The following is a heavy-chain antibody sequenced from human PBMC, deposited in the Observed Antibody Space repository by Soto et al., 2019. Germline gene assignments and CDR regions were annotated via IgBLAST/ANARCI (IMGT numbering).Heavy chain of an antibody. CDR2: ISDDGGST. Sequence: PGGSLRLSCAASGFTFSNYGMSWVRQAPGKGLEYVSVISDDGGSTYYADSVKGRFTISRDNSKNTLYLQMSSLRAEDTAVYYCVKILQYSYGLPHWGQGTLVTVSS. D-gene: IGHD5-18*01. J-gene: IGHJ4*02. CDR1: GFTFSNYG. V-gene: IGHV3-64D*06. CDR3: VKILQYSYGLPH.